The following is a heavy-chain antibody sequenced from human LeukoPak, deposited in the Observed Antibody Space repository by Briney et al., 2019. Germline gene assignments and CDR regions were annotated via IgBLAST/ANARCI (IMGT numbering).Heavy chain of an antibody. D-gene: IGHD5-18*01. V-gene: IGHV1-2*02. CDR3: KVLSSYGNPDY. CDR1: GGTFSSYA. Sequence: ASVKVSCKASGGTFSSYAISWVRQAPGQGLEWMGWINPNSGGTNYAQKFQGRVTMTRDTSISTAYMELSRLRSDDTAVYYCKVLSSYGNPDYWGQGTLVTVSS. CDR2: INPNSGGT. J-gene: IGHJ4*02.